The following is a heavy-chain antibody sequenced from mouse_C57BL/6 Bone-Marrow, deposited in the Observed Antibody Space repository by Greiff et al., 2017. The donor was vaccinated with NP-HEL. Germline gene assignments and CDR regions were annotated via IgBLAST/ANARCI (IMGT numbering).Heavy chain of an antibody. V-gene: IGHV1-69*01. CDR2: IDPSDSYT. CDR1: GYTFTSYW. Sequence: QVQLQQPGAELVMPGASVKLSCKASGYTFTSYWMHWVKQRPGQGLEWIGEIDPSDSYTNYNQKFKGKSTLTVDKSSSTAYMQLSSLTSEDSAVYYCAGGHDDDDYAMDYWDQGTSVTVAA. CDR3: AGGHDDDDYAMDY. J-gene: IGHJ4*01. D-gene: IGHD2-4*01.